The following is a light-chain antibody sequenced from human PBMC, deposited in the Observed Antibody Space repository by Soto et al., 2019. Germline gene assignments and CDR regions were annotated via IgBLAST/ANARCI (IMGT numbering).Light chain of an antibody. Sequence: EIVLTQSPGTLSLSPGERATLSCRASQSVSNNYLAWYQQKPGQAPRLLIYDASTRATGIPARISGSGSGTEFTLTISRLEPEDFALYFCHRYGDSPLTFGGGTKVDIK. CDR3: HRYGDSPLT. CDR1: QSVSNNY. V-gene: IGKV3-20*01. J-gene: IGKJ4*01. CDR2: DAS.